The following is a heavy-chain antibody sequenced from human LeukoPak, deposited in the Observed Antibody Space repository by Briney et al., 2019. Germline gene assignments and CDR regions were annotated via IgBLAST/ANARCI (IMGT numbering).Heavy chain of an antibody. V-gene: IGHV5-10-1*01. CDR2: IDPSDSYT. D-gene: IGHD3-10*01. Sequence: GESLKISCKGSGYSFTTYWIGWVRQLPGKGLEWMGRIDPSDSYTNYSPSFQGHVTISADKSISTAYLQWSSLKASDTAMYYCARLWGSGSYYTLDYWGQGTLVTVSS. CDR1: GYSFTTYW. J-gene: IGHJ4*02. CDR3: ARLWGSGSYYTLDY.